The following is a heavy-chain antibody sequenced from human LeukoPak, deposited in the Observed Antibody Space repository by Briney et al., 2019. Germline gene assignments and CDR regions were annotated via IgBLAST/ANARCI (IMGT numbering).Heavy chain of an antibody. CDR1: GFTFGDYA. CDR3: TTDRGSGYSGSYYFDY. CDR2: IRSKAYGGTT. Sequence: KPGRSLRLSCIASGFTFGDYAMSWVRQAPGKGLEWVGFIRSKAYGGTTEYAASVKSRFSISRDDSKSIAYLQMNSLRTEDTAVFYCTTDRGSGYSGSYYFDYWGQGTLVTVSS. D-gene: IGHD1-26*01. V-gene: IGHV3-49*04. J-gene: IGHJ4*02.